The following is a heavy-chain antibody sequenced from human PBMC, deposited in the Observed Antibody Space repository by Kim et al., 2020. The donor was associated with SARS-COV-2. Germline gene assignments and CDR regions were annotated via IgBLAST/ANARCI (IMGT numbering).Heavy chain of an antibody. CDR1: GGTFSSYA. V-gene: IGHV1-69*13. Sequence: SVKVSCKASGGTFSSYAISWVRQAPGQGLEWMGGIIPIFGTANYAQKFQGRVTITADESTSTAYMVLSSLRSEDTAVYYCARTYYYDSSGYYYYYYYGMDGWGQGTTVTVSS. CDR3: ARTYYYDSSGYYYYYYYGMDG. J-gene: IGHJ6*02. D-gene: IGHD3-22*01. CDR2: IIPIFGTA.